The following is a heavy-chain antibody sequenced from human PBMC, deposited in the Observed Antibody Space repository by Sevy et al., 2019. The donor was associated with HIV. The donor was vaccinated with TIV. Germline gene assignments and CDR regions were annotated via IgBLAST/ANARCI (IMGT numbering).Heavy chain of an antibody. Sequence: SETLSLTCTVSGGSISSYYWSWIRQPPGKGLEWIGYIYYSGSTNYNPSLKSRVTISVDTSKNQFSLKLSSVTAADTAVYYCARGVQGYYDSSGYRLVDYWGQRTLVTVSS. V-gene: IGHV4-59*01. CDR3: ARGVQGYYDSSGYRLVDY. D-gene: IGHD3-22*01. CDR1: GGSISSYY. CDR2: IYYSGST. J-gene: IGHJ4*02.